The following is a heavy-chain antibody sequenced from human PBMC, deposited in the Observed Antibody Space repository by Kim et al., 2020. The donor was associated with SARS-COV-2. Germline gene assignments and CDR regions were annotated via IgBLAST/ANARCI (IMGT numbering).Heavy chain of an antibody. J-gene: IGHJ5*02. Sequence: RESRVTISVDTSKNQFSLKLSSVTGADTAVYYCAARVLPTTVTTSWFDPWGQGTLVTVSS. CDR3: AARVLPTTVTTSWFDP. D-gene: IGHD4-17*01. V-gene: IGHV4-39*01.